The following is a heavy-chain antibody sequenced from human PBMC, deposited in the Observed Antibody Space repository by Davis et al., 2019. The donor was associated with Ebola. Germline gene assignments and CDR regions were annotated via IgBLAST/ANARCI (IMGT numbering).Heavy chain of an antibody. D-gene: IGHD5-24*01. CDR1: GYSFTSYW. CDR3: ARRGFGDGYNAWGAFDI. Sequence: TVSCKGSGYSFTSYWIGWVRQMPGKGLEWMGIIYPGDSDTRYSPSFQGQVTISADKSISTAYLQWSSLKASDTAMYYCARRGFGDGYNAWGAFDIWGQGTMVTVSS. J-gene: IGHJ3*02. CDR2: IYPGDSDT. V-gene: IGHV5-51*01.